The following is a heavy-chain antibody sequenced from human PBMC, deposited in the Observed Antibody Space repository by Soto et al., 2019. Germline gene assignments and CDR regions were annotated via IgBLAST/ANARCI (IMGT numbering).Heavy chain of an antibody. D-gene: IGHD6-6*01. J-gene: IGHJ5*02. Sequence: QVQLQESGPGLVKTSQTLSLTCTVSGASMSSGGYSWTWIRQSPGKGLEWIGYIYYSRSTNYNPSLESRVANSLDTARRQFSLTLHAVTAADTAIYCCARDRHNNFFDPWGQGTLVTVSS. CDR2: IYYSRST. CDR1: GASMSSGGYS. CDR3: ARDRHNNFFDP. V-gene: IGHV4-31*03.